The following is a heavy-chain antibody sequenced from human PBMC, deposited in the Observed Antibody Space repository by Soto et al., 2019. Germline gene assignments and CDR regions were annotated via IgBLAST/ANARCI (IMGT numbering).Heavy chain of an antibody. J-gene: IGHJ6*02. CDR1: GFTFSSYE. V-gene: IGHV3-48*03. CDR2: ISSSGSTI. Sequence: PGGSLRLYCAASGFTFSSYEMNWVRQAPGKGLEWVSYISSSGSTIYYADSVKGRFTISRDNAKNSLYLQMNSLRAEDTAVYYCARSDSGYDSRYYYYGMDVWGQGTTVTVSS. D-gene: IGHD5-12*01. CDR3: ARSDSGYDSRYYYYGMDV.